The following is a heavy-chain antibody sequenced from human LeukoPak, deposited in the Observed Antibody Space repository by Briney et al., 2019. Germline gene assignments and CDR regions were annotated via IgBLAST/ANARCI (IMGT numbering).Heavy chain of an antibody. J-gene: IGHJ4*02. CDR3: ARGSGGWSHFDY. D-gene: IGHD6-19*01. CDR2: IIPIFGTA. Sequence: ASVKVSCKASGYTFTSYGISWVRQAPGQGLEWMGGIIPIFGTANYAQKFQGRVTITADESTSTAYMELSSLRSEDTAVYYCARGSGGWSHFDYWGQGTLVTVSS. CDR1: GYTFTSYG. V-gene: IGHV1-69*13.